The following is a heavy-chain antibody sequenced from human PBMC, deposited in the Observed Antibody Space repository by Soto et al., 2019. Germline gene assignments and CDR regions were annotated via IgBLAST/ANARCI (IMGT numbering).Heavy chain of an antibody. CDR2: MWDDGSNK. CDR1: GFTFSSYH. CDR3: ERIGRWALNFDY. D-gene: IGHD2-8*01. J-gene: IGHJ4*02. V-gene: IGHV3-33*01. Sequence: QVQLVESGGGVVQPGRSLRLSCAASGFTFSSYHMHVVRQAPGKGLEWVAVMWDDGSNKFYADSVKGRFTISRDNAKNKRYLQLNRLRVEDTAGYDCERIGRWALNFDYCGQGALVTVSS.